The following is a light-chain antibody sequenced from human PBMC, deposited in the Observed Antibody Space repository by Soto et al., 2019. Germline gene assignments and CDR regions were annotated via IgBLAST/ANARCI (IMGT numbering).Light chain of an antibody. CDR2: EVT. V-gene: IGLV2-14*01. CDR3: SSYTAASTLDVV. CDR1: SSDGNS. Sequence: QSVLTQPASVFGSPGRSITTSCTGTSSDGNSVSWYQQHPGKAPKLIIYEVTRRPSGVSNRFSGSKSDYTAFLTISGLQTDDEADYYCSSYTAASTLDVVFGGGTK. J-gene: IGLJ2*01.